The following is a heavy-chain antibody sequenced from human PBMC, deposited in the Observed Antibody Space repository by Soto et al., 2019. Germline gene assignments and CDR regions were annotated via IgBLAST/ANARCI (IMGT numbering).Heavy chain of an antibody. CDR3: ARLYDSSGNPPDY. V-gene: IGHV1-69*06. J-gene: IGHJ4*02. Sequence: SXKVSCKASGGTXTSYAISLVRQAPGQGLEWMGGIIPIFGTANYAQKLQGRVTITADKSKSTAYMELNSLRSEDTAVYYCARLYDSSGNPPDYWGQGTLVTVS. CDR1: GGTXTSYA. D-gene: IGHD3-22*01. CDR2: IIPIFGTA.